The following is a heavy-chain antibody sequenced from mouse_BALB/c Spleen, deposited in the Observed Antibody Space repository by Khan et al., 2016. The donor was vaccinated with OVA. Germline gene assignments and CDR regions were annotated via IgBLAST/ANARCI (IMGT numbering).Heavy chain of an antibody. CDR1: RYTISNYG. J-gene: IGHJ2*01. Sequence: VELVQSGGGIVQPGGSLKLSCAASRYTISNYGMNSVRQTPDKRLELVASIDSNGGSTAYPDSVKRRFTFSLDNAENAPYLQMRSLKSEDTAMYFFERSAIWGQGTTLTVSS. V-gene: IGHV5-6-3*01. D-gene: IGHD2-12*01. CDR2: IDSNGGST. CDR3: ERSAI.